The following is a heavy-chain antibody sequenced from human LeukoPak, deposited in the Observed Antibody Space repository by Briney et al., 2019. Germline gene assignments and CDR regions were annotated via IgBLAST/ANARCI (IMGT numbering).Heavy chain of an antibody. D-gene: IGHD3-22*01. J-gene: IGHJ4*02. CDR2: ISSSSSYI. Sequence: GGSLRLSCAASGFTFSSYSMNWVRQAPGKGLEWVSSISSSSSYIYYADSVKGRFTISRDNAKNSLYLQMNSLRAEDTAVYYCAREVTTRSYFDYWGQGTLVTVSS. CDR3: AREVTTRSYFDY. V-gene: IGHV3-21*01. CDR1: GFTFSSYS.